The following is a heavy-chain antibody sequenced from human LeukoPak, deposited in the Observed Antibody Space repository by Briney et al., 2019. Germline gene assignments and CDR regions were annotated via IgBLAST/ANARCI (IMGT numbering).Heavy chain of an antibody. CDR2: MNPNSGNT. CDR1: GYTFTSYD. V-gene: IGHV1-8*01. J-gene: IGHJ4*02. D-gene: IGHD5-12*01. Sequence: ASVKVSCKASGYTFTSYDINWVRQATGQGLEWMGWMNPNSGNTGYAQEFQGRVTMTRNTSISTAYMELSSLRSEDTAVYYCARAIVATISGGFDYWGQGTLVTVSS. CDR3: ARAIVATISGGFDY.